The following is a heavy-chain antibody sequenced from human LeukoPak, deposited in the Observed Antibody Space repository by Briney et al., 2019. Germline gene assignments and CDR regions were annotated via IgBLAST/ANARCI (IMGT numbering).Heavy chain of an antibody. CDR3: ARGHLDHDYGDYDASRMDWFDP. V-gene: IGHV4-39*02. D-gene: IGHD4-17*01. J-gene: IGHJ5*02. CDR1: GGSISSGGYY. CDR2: VYYSGST. Sequence: ASETLSLTCTVSGGSISSGGYYWSWIRQHPGKGLEWIGSVYYSGSTYYNSSLKSRITISVDTSRKHFSLKLSSVTAADTAVYYCARGHLDHDYGDYDASRMDWFDPWGQGTLVTVSS.